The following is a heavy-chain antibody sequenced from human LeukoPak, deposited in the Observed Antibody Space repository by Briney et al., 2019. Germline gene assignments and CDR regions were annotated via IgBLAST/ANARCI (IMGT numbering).Heavy chain of an antibody. D-gene: IGHD5-18*01. V-gene: IGHV3-30*18. J-gene: IGHJ3*02. CDR2: ISYNGHNK. Sequence: GGSLRLSCAASGFTFSSYGMHWVRQAPGKGLEWVAVISYNGHNKYSADSVKGRFTISRDNSKNTLYLQMNSLRAEDTAIYYCAKDPGMAVYSYGYDAFDIWGQGTMVTVSS. CDR3: AKDPGMAVYSYGYDAFDI. CDR1: GFTFSSYG.